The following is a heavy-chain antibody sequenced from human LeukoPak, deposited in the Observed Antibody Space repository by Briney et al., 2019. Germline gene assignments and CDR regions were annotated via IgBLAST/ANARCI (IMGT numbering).Heavy chain of an antibody. CDR2: IKQDGSEK. J-gene: IGHJ6*03. CDR3: ARVGIRYFDWLPPADRDYYYYMDV. V-gene: IGHV3-7*01. Sequence: GGSLRLSCAASGFTFSSYWMSWVRQAPGKGLEWVANIKQDGSEKYYVDSVKGRFTISRDNSKNTLYLQMNSLRAEDTAVYYCARVGIRYFDWLPPADRDYYYYMDVWGKGTTVTVSS. CDR1: GFTFSSYW. D-gene: IGHD3-9*01.